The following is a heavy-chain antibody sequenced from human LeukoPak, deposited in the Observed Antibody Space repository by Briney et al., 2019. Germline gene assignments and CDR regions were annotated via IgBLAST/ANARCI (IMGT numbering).Heavy chain of an antibody. Sequence: ASVKVSCKASGGTFSSYTISWVRQAPGQGLEWMGGIIPIFGTANYAQKFQGRVTVTADESTSTAYMELSSLRSEDTAAYYCARGEQFLEWLFGYWGQGTLVTVSS. CDR2: IIPIFGTA. V-gene: IGHV1-69*13. D-gene: IGHD3-3*01. J-gene: IGHJ4*02. CDR1: GGTFSSYT. CDR3: ARGEQFLEWLFGY.